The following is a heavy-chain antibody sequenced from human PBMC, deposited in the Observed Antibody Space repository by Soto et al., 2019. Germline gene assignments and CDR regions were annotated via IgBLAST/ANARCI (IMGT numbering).Heavy chain of an antibody. Sequence: GGSLRLACAASGFTFSTYWMHWVRQAPGKGLVWVSRINYDGSSTDYADSVKGRFTISRDNAKNTLYLQMNTLTAEDTAVYYCTRGPRPTSVGTGAYWGQGTLVTVSS. CDR2: INYDGSST. V-gene: IGHV3-74*01. CDR3: TRGPRPTSVGTGAY. CDR1: GFTFSTYW. D-gene: IGHD3-10*01. J-gene: IGHJ4*02.